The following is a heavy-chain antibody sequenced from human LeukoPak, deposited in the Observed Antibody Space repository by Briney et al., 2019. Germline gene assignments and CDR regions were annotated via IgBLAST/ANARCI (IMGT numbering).Heavy chain of an antibody. CDR3: AKSYDSSGYLDAFDI. CDR2: INWNGGNT. J-gene: IGHJ3*02. V-gene: IGHV3-20*04. Sequence: GGSLRLSCAAFGFTFDDYGMSWVRQGPGKGLEWVSGINWNGGNTDYADSVKGRFTISRDNSKNSLYLQMNSLRTEDTALYYCAKSYDSSGYLDAFDIWGQGTMVTVSS. D-gene: IGHD3-22*01. CDR1: GFTFDDYG.